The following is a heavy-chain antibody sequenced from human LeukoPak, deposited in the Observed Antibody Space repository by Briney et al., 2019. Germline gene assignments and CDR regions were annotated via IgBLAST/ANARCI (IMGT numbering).Heavy chain of an antibody. CDR1: GFSLSTNEVG. D-gene: IGHD1-26*01. Sequence: SGPTLVNPTPPLTLTCTFSGFSLSTNEVGVGWIRQPPGKALEWLALIYRNDDKRYSPSLKSRLTITKDTSKNQVVLTMTNMDPVDTATYYCAHRRGIVGHGYYFDYWGQGTLVTVSS. CDR3: AHRRGIVGHGYYFDY. J-gene: IGHJ4*02. CDR2: IYRNDDK. V-gene: IGHV2-5*01.